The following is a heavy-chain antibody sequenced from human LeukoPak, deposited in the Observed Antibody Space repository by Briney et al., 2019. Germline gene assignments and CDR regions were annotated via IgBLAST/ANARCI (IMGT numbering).Heavy chain of an antibody. Sequence: GRSLRLSCAASGFTFSSYGMHWVRQAPGKGLEWVAVIWYDGSNKYYADSVKGRFTISRDNSKNTLYPQMNSLRAEDTAVYYCARDFSYGSGSYYYYYGMDVWGKGTTVTVSS. D-gene: IGHD3-10*01. CDR1: GFTFSSYG. J-gene: IGHJ6*04. V-gene: IGHV3-33*01. CDR3: ARDFSYGSGSYYYYYGMDV. CDR2: IWYDGSNK.